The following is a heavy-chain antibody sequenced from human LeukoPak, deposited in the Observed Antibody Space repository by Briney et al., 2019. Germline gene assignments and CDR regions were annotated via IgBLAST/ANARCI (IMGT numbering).Heavy chain of an antibody. V-gene: IGHV3-7*01. CDR2: IKQDGSEK. J-gene: IGHJ4*02. Sequence: GGSLRLSCAASGFTFSSYWMSWVRQAPGKGLEWVANIKQDGSEKYNVDSVKGRFTISRDNAKNSLYLQMNSLRAEDTAVYYCARDVSYYYDSSGYYPNFDYWGQGTLVTVSS. CDR3: ARDVSYYYDSSGYYPNFDY. D-gene: IGHD3-22*01. CDR1: GFTFSSYW.